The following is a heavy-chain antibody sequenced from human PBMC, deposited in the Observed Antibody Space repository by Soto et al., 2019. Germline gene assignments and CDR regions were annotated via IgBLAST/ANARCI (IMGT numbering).Heavy chain of an antibody. Sequence: GGSLRLSCAASGFTFSSYSMNWVRQAPGKGLEWVSYISSSSSSIYYADSVKGRFTISRDNSKNTLYLQMNSLRAEDTAVYYCAKAHLPSSSWYAVYYYGMDVWGQGTTVTVSS. V-gene: IGHV3-48*01. D-gene: IGHD6-13*01. CDR3: AKAHLPSSSWYAVYYYGMDV. J-gene: IGHJ6*02. CDR2: ISSSSSSI. CDR1: GFTFSSYS.